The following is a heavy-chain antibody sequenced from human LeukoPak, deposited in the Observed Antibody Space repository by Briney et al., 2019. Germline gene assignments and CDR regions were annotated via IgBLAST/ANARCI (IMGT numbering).Heavy chain of an antibody. D-gene: IGHD3-3*01. Sequence: ASVKVSCKASGYTFTSYDINWVRQATGQGLEWMGWMNPNSGNTGYAQKFQGRATMTRNTSISTAYMELSSLRSEDTAVYYCAREVQGDFWSGYYPPDYWGQGTLVTVSS. V-gene: IGHV1-8*01. CDR1: GYTFTSYD. CDR2: MNPNSGNT. J-gene: IGHJ4*02. CDR3: AREVQGDFWSGYYPPDY.